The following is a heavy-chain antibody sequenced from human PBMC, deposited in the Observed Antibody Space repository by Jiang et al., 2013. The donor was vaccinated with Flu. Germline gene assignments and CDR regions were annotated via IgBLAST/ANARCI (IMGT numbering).Heavy chain of an antibody. J-gene: IGHJ6*02. CDR2: IYYSGST. CDR1: GGSISSYY. Sequence: GPGLVKPSETLSLTCTVSGGSISSYYWSWIRQPPGKGLEWIGYIYYSGSTNYNPSLKSRVTISVDTSKNQFSLKLSSVTAADTAVYYCARGFGSSGYYPLLYYYYGMDVWGQGTTVTVSS. D-gene: IGHD3-22*01. CDR3: ARGFGSSGYYPLLYYYYGMDV. V-gene: IGHV4-59*01.